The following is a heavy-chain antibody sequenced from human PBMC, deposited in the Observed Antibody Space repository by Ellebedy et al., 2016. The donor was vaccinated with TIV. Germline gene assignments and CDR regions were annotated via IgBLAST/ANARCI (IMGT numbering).Heavy chain of an antibody. Sequence: SETLSLTXSVSHYPISGGYYWGWVRPTPGKGLQWIASMFHSGSTYYNPSLRSRVTISVDTSKNQLSLKVISVTAADTAIYYCARMTSRGFSTPAYWGQGILVTVSS. CDR3: ARMTSRGFSTPAY. D-gene: IGHD6-19*01. CDR2: MFHSGST. J-gene: IGHJ4*02. CDR1: HYPISGGYY. V-gene: IGHV4-38-2*02.